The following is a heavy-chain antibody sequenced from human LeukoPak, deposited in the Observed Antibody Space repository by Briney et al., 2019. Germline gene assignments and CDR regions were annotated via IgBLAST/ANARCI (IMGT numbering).Heavy chain of an antibody. CDR1: GFTVSRNY. D-gene: IGHD5-24*01. Sequence: GGSLRLSCAASGFTVSRNYMSWVRQAPGKGLEWVSVIYSGGSTYYADSVKGRFTISRDNSKNTLYLQMNSLRSEDTAVYYCAMFSRDGYNPFDYWGQGTLVTVSS. J-gene: IGHJ4*02. V-gene: IGHV3-53*01. CDR3: AMFSRDGYNPFDY. CDR2: IYSGGST.